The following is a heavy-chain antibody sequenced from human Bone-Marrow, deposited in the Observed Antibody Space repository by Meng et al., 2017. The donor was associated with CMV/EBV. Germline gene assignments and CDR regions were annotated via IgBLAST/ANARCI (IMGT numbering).Heavy chain of an antibody. Sequence: GGSLRLSCAASGFTFSSYSMNWVRQAPGKGLEWVSSISSSSSYIYYADSVKGRFTISRDNAKNSLYLQMNSLKTEDTAVYYCTTGGLRYCSSTSCYTGGYYYYGMDVWGQGTTVTVSS. CDR3: TTGGLRYCSSTSCYTGGYYYYGMDV. V-gene: IGHV3-21*03. CDR2: ISSSSSYI. J-gene: IGHJ6*02. D-gene: IGHD2-2*02. CDR1: GFTFSSYS.